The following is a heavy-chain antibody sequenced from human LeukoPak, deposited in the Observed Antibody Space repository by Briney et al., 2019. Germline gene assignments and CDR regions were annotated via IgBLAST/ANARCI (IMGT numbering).Heavy chain of an antibody. CDR1: GGSISSYH. J-gene: IGHJ3*02. CDR2: IYSSGST. D-gene: IGHD5-12*01. CDR3: ARGNSGYDYAFDM. V-gene: IGHV4-59*01. Sequence: SETLSLTCTVSGGSISSYHWSWIRQPPGKGLQWIGFIYSSGSTNYNPSLKSRVTISLDTSKNQFSLRVSPVTSADTAVYYCARGNSGYDYAFDMWGQGTMVTVSS.